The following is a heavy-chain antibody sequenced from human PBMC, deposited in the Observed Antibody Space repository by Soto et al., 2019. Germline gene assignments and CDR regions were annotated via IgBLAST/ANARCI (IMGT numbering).Heavy chain of an antibody. Sequence: QLQQWCTGLLKPSETLSLTCAVYGGSFSGYYWTWIRQPPGKGLEWLGEINHSGNTNYNPSLKSRVTISIDTPTNQFALKLSSVTAADTAVYYCARGRRWLRYQDNCFAPWGQGTLVTVSS. D-gene: IGHD5-12*01. V-gene: IGHV4-34*02. CDR2: INHSGNT. J-gene: IGHJ5*02. CDR3: ARGRRWLRYQDNCFAP. CDR1: GGSFSGYY.